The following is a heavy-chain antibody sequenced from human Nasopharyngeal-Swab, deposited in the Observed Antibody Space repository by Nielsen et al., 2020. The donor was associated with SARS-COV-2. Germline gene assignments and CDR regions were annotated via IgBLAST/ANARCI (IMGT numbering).Heavy chain of an antibody. J-gene: IGHJ4*02. CDR2: ISAYNGNT. D-gene: IGHD3-16*02. V-gene: IGHV1-18*01. Sequence: AAVKVACKASGYTITSYGISWVRQAPGQGLEWMGWISAYNGNTNYAQKLQGRVTMTTDTSTSTAYMELRSLRSDDTAVYYCARVLYDYIWGSYRSCDYWGQGTLVTVSS. CDR3: ARVLYDYIWGSYRSCDY. CDR1: GYTITSYG.